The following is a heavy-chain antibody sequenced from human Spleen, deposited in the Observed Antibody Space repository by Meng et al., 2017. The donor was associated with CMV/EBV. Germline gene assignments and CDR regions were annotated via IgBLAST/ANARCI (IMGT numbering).Heavy chain of an antibody. CDR1: GGTFSSYT. J-gene: IGHJ6*02. V-gene: IGHV1-69*02. CDR3: ARVLGYCSSTSCYSDYYYYGMDV. CDR2: IIPILGIA. Sequence: KVSCKASGGTFSSYTISWVRQAPGQGLEWMGRIIPILGIANYAQKFQGRVTITADKSTSTAYMELSSLRSEDTAVYYCARVLGYCSSTSCYSDYYYYGMDVWGQGTTVTVSS. D-gene: IGHD2-2*01.